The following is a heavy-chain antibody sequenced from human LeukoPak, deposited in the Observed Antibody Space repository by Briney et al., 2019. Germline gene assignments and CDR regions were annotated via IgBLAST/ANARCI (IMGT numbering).Heavy chain of an antibody. CDR2: IWYDGSNK. J-gene: IGHJ6*02. V-gene: IGHV3-33*01. CDR3: GGGGMVRGSYYYYYGMDV. CDR1: GFTFSSYG. D-gene: IGHD3-10*01. Sequence: GRSLRLSCAASGFTFSSYGMHWVRQAPGKGLEWVAVIWYDGSNKYYADSVRGRFTISRGNSKNTLYLQMTRLRAEDTAVYYVGGGGMVRGSYYYYYGMDVWGQGTTVTVSS.